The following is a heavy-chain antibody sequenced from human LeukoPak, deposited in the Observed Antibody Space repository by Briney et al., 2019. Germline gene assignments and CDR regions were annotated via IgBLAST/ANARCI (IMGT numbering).Heavy chain of an antibody. J-gene: IGHJ4*02. CDR3: AKSGRNWAYLEY. V-gene: IGHV3-33*06. CDR2: IWYDGTNK. CDR1: GFSLSNYG. Sequence: PGGSLRLSCAVSGFSLSNYGKHWVRQAPGRGLEWVAAIWYDGTNKYYADSVRGRFTISRDSSKNTLYLQMNSLRAEDTAVYYCAKSGRNWAYLEYWGQGALGTVSS. D-gene: IGHD7-27*01.